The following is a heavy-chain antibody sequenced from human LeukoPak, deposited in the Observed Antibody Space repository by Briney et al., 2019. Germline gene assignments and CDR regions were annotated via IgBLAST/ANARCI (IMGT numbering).Heavy chain of an antibody. D-gene: IGHD6-13*01. CDR2: ISYDGSNK. V-gene: IGHV3-30*04. CDR1: GFTFSSYA. J-gene: IGHJ5*02. CDR3: AKGPHGVIAAAGTFDP. Sequence: PGGSLRLSCAASGFTFSSYAVHWVRQAPGKGLEWVAVISYDGSNKYYADSVKGRFTISRDNSKNTLYLQMNSLRAEDTAVYYCAKGPHGVIAAAGTFDPWGQGTLVTVSS.